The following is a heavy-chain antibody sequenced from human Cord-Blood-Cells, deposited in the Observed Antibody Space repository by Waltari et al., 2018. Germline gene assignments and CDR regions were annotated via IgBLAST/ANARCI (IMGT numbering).Heavy chain of an antibody. V-gene: IGHV1-24*01. Sequence: QVQLVQSGAEVKKPGASVKVSCKVSGYTLTELSMHWVRLAPGKGLEWMGGCDPEDGETIYAQKFQGRVTMTEDTSTDTAYMELSSLRSEDTAVYYCATDGDSGSYFDAFDIWGQGTMVTVSS. J-gene: IGHJ3*02. CDR3: ATDGDSGSYFDAFDI. D-gene: IGHD1-26*01. CDR1: GYTLTELS. CDR2: CDPEDGET.